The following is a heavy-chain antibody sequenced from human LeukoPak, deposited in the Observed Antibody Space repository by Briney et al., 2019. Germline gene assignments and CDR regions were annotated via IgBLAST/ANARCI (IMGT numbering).Heavy chain of an antibody. CDR1: GITLSNYG. D-gene: IGHD3-16*01. J-gene: IGHJ6*03. CDR2: ISDSGGRT. CDR3: AKDGSWGDYRFYFYMDV. Sequence: GGSLRLSCAVSGITLSNYGMSWVRQAPGKGLEWVAGISDSGGRTNYADSVKGRFAISRDNPRNTLYLQMNSLRAEDTAVYYCAKDGSWGDYRFYFYMDVWGKGTTVSVSS. V-gene: IGHV3-23*01.